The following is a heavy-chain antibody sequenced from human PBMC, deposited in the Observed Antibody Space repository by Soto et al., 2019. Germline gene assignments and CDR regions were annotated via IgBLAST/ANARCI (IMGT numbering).Heavy chain of an antibody. V-gene: IGHV4-30-2*01. CDR3: ARGSEYDSGVDAGGYFDL. J-gene: IGHJ2*01. CDR1: GGSTSSGGYS. D-gene: IGHD6-25*01. CDR2: IYHRGST. Sequence: SETLSLTCAVSGGSTSSGGYSWSWIRQPPGKGLEWIGYIYHRGSTYYNPSLKSRVTISVDRYKNQFSLKLSSVTAADTAVYYCARGSEYDSGVDAGGYFDLWGRGTLVTVS.